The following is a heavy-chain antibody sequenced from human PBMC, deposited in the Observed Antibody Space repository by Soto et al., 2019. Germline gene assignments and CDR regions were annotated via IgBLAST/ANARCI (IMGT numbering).Heavy chain of an antibody. CDR2: ISRGSEAI. D-gene: IGHD6-6*01. CDR1: GFSFSSYH. J-gene: IGHJ6*02. CDR3: ARDGRRGYDMDV. Sequence: SVGSLRLSCAASGFSFSSYHMDWVSQAPGKGLEWVSYISRGSEAIYYADSVKGRFTISRDNAQNSLYLQMNSLRDEDTAVYYCARDGRRGYDMDVWGQGTTVTVSS. V-gene: IGHV3-48*02.